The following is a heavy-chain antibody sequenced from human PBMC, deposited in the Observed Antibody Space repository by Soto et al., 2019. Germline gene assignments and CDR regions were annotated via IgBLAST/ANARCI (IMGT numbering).Heavy chain of an antibody. CDR2: TIPMFATA. J-gene: IGHJ4*02. Sequence: ASVKVSCKASGGSFSNYIFAWVRQAPGQGLEWMGGTIPMFATAQYAQKLQGRVTITADESTSTVYMDLTSLTSDDTAVYYCARGLFGQQWLVGFDTWGQGTLVTVSS. CDR1: GGSFSNYI. CDR3: ARGLFGQQWLVGFDT. D-gene: IGHD6-19*01. V-gene: IGHV1-69*13.